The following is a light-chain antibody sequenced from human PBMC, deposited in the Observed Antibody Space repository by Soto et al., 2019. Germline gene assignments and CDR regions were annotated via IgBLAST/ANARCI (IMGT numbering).Light chain of an antibody. V-gene: IGKV1-5*03. CDR2: KAS. Sequence: DIQMTQSPSTLSESVGDRVTITCRASQTISSWLAWYQQKPGKAPKLLIYKASTLKSGVPSRFSGSGSGTEFTITISSLQPDDFATYYCQHYNSYSEAFGQGTKVDIK. J-gene: IGKJ1*01. CDR1: QTISSW. CDR3: QHYNSYSEA.